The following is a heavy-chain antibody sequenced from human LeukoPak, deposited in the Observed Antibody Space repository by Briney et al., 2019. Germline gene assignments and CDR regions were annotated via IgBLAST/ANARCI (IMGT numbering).Heavy chain of an antibody. CDR1: GGSISSYY. CDR2: IYYSGST. J-gene: IGHJ5*02. V-gene: IGHV4-59*01. Sequence: SETLSLTCTVSGGSISSYYWSWIRQPPGKGLAWIGYIYYSGSTNYNPSLKSRVTISVDTSKNQFSLKLSSVTAADTAVYYCARDLITMVRGVITNWFDPWGQGTLVTVSS. D-gene: IGHD3-10*01. CDR3: ARDLITMVRGVITNWFDP.